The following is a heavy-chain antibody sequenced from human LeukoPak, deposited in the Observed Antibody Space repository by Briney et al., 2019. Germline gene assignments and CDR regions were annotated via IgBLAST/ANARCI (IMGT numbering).Heavy chain of an antibody. Sequence: QTGGSLRLSCAASGFTFSSYGMHWVRQAPGKGLEWVAAISYDGSNKYYADSVKGRFTISRENSKNTLYLQMNSLRAEDTAVYYCAKDGTTVQRPYYYYYGMDVWGQGTTVTVSS. D-gene: IGHD4-17*01. CDR1: GFTFSSYG. CDR3: AKDGTTVQRPYYYYYGMDV. J-gene: IGHJ6*02. CDR2: ISYDGSNK. V-gene: IGHV3-30*18.